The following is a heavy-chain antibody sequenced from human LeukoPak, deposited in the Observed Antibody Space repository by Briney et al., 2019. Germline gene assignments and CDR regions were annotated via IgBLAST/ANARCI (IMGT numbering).Heavy chain of an antibody. D-gene: IGHD3-22*01. CDR1: GGSISSGGYY. CDR2: IYYSGST. J-gene: IGHJ4*02. V-gene: IGHV4-31*03. CDR3: ARVGVRGYYDSTPDDY. Sequence: SQTLSLTCTVSGGSISSGGYYWSWIRQHPGKGREWIGYIYYSGSTYYNPSLKSRVTISVDTSKNQFSLKLSSVTAADTAVYYCARVGVRGYYDSTPDDYWGQGTLVTVSS.